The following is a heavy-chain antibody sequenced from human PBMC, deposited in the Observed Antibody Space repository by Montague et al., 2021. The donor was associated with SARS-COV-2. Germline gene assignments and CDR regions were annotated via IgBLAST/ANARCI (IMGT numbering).Heavy chain of an antibody. CDR1: GGSVSSSSYD. Sequence: SETLSLTCSVSGGSVSSSSYDWGWIRQPPGKGLEWIGTVSDSGXTSYXXXXKSRVTISVDAPKNQFSLKLSSVTAADTAIYYCTSGREGNYNVMDVWGQGTTVTVSS. V-gene: IGHV4-39*07. J-gene: IGHJ6*02. CDR3: TSGREGNYNVMDV. D-gene: IGHD1-1*01. CDR2: VSDSGXT.